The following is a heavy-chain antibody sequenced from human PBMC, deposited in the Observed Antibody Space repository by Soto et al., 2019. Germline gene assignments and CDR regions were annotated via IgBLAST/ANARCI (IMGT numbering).Heavy chain of an antibody. V-gene: IGHV1-3*04. CDR1: GYTFTSYG. Sequence: ASVKGSCKASGYTFTSYGISWVRQAPGQGLEWMGWINTGNGYTKYSQKFQARGTITRDTSASTSYMQLSRLRSEDTAVYYCVRDRGGYCSGGSCSEAWFDPWRQGTLVTVSS. D-gene: IGHD2-15*01. J-gene: IGHJ5*02. CDR2: INTGNGYT. CDR3: VRDRGGYCSGGSCSEAWFDP.